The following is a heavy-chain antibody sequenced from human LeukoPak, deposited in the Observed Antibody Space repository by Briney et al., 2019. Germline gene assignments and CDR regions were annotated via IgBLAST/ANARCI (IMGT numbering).Heavy chain of an antibody. CDR2: IWYDGSNK. D-gene: IGHD3-22*01. CDR3: ARVKLGSSGYYHYFDY. Sequence: GGSLRLSCAASGFTFSSYGMHWVRQAPGKGLEWVAVIWYDGSNKYYADSVKGRFTISRDNSKNTLYLQMNSLRAEDTAVYYCARVKLGSSGYYHYFDYWGQGTLVTVSS. V-gene: IGHV3-33*01. CDR1: GFTFSSYG. J-gene: IGHJ4*02.